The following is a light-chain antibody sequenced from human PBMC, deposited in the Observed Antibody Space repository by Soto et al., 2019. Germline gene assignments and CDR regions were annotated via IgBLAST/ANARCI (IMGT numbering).Light chain of an antibody. V-gene: IGKV3-20*01. CDR2: GAS. CDR3: QQYGSSPRT. CDR1: QSVASSY. Sequence: EIFLTQSPGTLSLSPGERATLSCRASQSVASSYLAWYQQKPGQAPRLLIYGASNRATGIPDRFSGSGSGTDFTLTISRLEPEDFAVYYCQQYGSSPRTFGQGTKVDIK. J-gene: IGKJ1*01.